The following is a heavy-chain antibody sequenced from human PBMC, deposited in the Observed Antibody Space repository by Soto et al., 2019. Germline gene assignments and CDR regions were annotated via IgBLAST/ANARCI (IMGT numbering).Heavy chain of an antibody. CDR3: ATWSQQLGQTNSPHSGMDV. CDR1: GYTFTSYY. D-gene: IGHD6-6*01. CDR2: INPSGGST. J-gene: IGHJ6*02. V-gene: IGHV1-46*01. Sequence: ASVKVSCKASGYTFTSYYMHWVRQAPGQGLEWMGIINPSGGSTSYAQKFQGRVTMTRDTSTSTVYMELSSLRSEDTAVYYCATWSQQLGQTNSPHSGMDVWGQGTTVTVSS.